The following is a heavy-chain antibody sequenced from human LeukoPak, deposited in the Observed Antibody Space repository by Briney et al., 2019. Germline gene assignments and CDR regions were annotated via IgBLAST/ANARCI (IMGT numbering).Heavy chain of an antibody. D-gene: IGHD5-24*01. CDR2: IKNDGSYR. Sequence: QPGGSLRLSCEASGFTFSNHWMQWVRQAPGKGLVWVSCIKNDGSYRDYADSVKGRFTISRDNAKNTLYLQMNSLRDEDTAIYYCVRDRGYNVYDYWGQGTLVTVSS. CDR1: GFTFSNHW. J-gene: IGHJ4*02. V-gene: IGHV3-74*01. CDR3: VRDRGYNVYDY.